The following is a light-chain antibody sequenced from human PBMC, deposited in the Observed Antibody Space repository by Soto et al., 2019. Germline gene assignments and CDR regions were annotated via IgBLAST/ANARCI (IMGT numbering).Light chain of an antibody. CDR1: QSISSW. CDR3: QQYDRASWT. CDR2: RAS. Sequence: DIQMTQSPSTLSASVGDRVIITCRASQSISSWLAWYQQKPGKAPDLLIYRASTLKTGIPSRFSGSGSGTAYSPLISNRQPDDFATYYCQQYDRASWTFGPGTKVEIK. J-gene: IGKJ1*01. V-gene: IGKV1-5*03.